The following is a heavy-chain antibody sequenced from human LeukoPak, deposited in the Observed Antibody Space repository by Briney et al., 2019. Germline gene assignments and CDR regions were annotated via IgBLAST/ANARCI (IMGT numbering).Heavy chain of an antibody. J-gene: IGHJ4*02. D-gene: IGHD5-24*01. CDR2: ISDSGGGT. CDR3: AKVFRDGYNYPFDY. V-gene: IGHV3-23*01. CDR1: GFTFSGYV. Sequence: PGGSLRLSCAASGFTFSGYVMNWVRQAPGKGLEWVSGISDSGGGTYYADSVKGRFTISRDNSKNTLYLQMNSLRAEDTAVYYCAKVFRDGYNYPFDYWGQGTLVTVSS.